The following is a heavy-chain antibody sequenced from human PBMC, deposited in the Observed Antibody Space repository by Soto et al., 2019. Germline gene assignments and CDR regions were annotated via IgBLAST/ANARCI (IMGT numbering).Heavy chain of an antibody. CDR3: ARGTVTTFYYYGMDV. V-gene: IGHV3-64*01. CDR1: GFTFSGYA. J-gene: IGHJ6*02. Sequence: EVQLVESGGGLVQPGGSLRLSCAASGFTFSGYAMHWVRQAPGKGLEYVSAISSNGGSTYYANSVKGRFTISRDNSKNTLYLQMGRLRAEDMAVYYCARGTVTTFYYYGMDVWGQGTTVTVSS. D-gene: IGHD4-17*01. CDR2: ISSNGGST.